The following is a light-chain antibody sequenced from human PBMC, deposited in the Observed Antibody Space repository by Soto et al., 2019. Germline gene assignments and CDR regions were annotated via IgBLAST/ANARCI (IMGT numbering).Light chain of an antibody. CDR3: QQYNNWPQT. Sequence: EIVMTQSPRTLSVSPGERATFSCRASQGVSRKLAWYQHKPGQAPRLLIYGASTRATGIPARFSGSGSGTEFTLTISSLQSEDFAVYYCQQYNNWPQTFGQGTKVDIK. V-gene: IGKV3-15*01. CDR1: QGVSRK. J-gene: IGKJ1*01. CDR2: GAS.